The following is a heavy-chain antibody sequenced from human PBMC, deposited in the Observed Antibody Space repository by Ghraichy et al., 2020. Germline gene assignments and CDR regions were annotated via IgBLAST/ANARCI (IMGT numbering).Heavy chain of an antibody. D-gene: IGHD3-10*01. V-gene: IGHV3-23*01. Sequence: GGSLRLSCGASGFTFSTYAMSWVRQAPGKGLEWVSGISGTGGNTYYTDSVKGRFTISRDNSKNTLYLQMNILRAEDTAVYYCAKDEIVSGRGVKQGPTPSDDAMDVWGQGTTVTVSS. CDR2: ISGTGGNT. J-gene: IGHJ6*02. CDR1: GFTFSTYA. CDR3: AKDEIVSGRGVKQGPTPSDDAMDV.